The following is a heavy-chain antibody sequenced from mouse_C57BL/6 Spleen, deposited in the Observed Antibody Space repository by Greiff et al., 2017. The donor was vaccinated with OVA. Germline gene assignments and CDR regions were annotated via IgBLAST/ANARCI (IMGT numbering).Heavy chain of an antibody. CDR1: GYAFSSSW. CDR2: IYPGDGDT. CDR3: APITTDYAMDY. V-gene: IGHV1-82*01. Sequence: QVQLQQSGPELVKPGASVKISCKASGYAFSSSWMNWVKQRPGKGLEWIGRIYPGDGDTNYNGKFKGKATLTADKSSSTAYMHLSSLTSEDSAVYFCAPITTDYAMDYWGQGTSVTVSS. J-gene: IGHJ4*01. D-gene: IGHD1-1*01.